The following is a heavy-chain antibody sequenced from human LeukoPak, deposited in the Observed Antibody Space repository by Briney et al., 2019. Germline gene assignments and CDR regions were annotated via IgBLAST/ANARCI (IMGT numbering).Heavy chain of an antibody. CDR3: ARKQTGTMYDV. V-gene: IGHV4-34*01. Sequence: PSETLSLTCGVYGGSFSGYYWSWIRQPPGKGLEWIGEINHSGSTNYNPSLTSRVSISKDTSDNQFSLRLYSVTAADTAVYYCARKQTGTMYDVWGQGTQVTVSS. CDR2: INHSGST. D-gene: IGHD1-7*01. J-gene: IGHJ4*02. CDR1: GGSFSGYY.